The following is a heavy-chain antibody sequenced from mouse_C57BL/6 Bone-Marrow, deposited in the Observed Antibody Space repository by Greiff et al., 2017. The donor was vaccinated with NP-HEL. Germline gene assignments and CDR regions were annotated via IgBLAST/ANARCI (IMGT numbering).Heavy chain of an antibody. CDR1: GFTFSDAW. V-gene: IGHV6-6*01. J-gene: IGHJ4*01. CDR3: TRRGDYDESYYYCAMDD. D-gene: IGHD2-4*01. Sequence: EVKLMESGGGLVQPGGSMKLSCAASGFTFSDAWMDWVRQSPEKGLEWVAEIRNKANNHATYYAESVKGRFTISRDDSKSSVYQQMNSLRAEDTVSYYCTRRGDYDESYYYCAMDDWGQGTSVTVSS. CDR2: IRNKANNHAT.